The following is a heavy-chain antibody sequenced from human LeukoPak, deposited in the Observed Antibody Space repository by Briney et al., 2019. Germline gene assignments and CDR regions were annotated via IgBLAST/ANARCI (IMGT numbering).Heavy chain of an antibody. D-gene: IGHD5-18*01. CDR1: GYSISSGYY. J-gene: IGHJ5*02. CDR3: AREEVGTPMVNS. V-gene: IGHV4-38-2*02. CDR2: IYYNGGT. Sequence: SETLSLTCTVSGYSISSGYYWAWIRQPPGKGLEWIGSIYYNGGTYYNPSLKSRVAISIDTSKNQFSLKLSSMTAADTAVYYCAREEVGTPMVNSWGQGTLVTVSS.